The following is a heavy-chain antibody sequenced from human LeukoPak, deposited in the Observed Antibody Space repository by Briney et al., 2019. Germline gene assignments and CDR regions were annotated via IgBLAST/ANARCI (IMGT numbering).Heavy chain of an antibody. CDR3: AKDRAGTPWAD. Sequence: GGSLRLSCAASGFTFSSYSMSWVRQAPGKGLEWFSTINPSGGSTYYADSVKGRFTISRDNSKNTVYLQMNSLRAEDTAVYYCAKDRAGTPWADWGQGTLVTVSS. CDR2: INPSGGST. D-gene: IGHD1-1*01. V-gene: IGHV3-23*01. CDR1: GFTFSSYS. J-gene: IGHJ4*02.